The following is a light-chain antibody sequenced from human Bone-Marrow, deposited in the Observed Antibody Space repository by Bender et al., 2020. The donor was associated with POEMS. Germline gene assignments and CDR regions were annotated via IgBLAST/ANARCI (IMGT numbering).Light chain of an antibody. J-gene: IGLJ3*02. V-gene: IGLV2-8*01. CDR3: VLYMGGGVWV. CDR2: EVN. Sequence: QSALTQPPSASGSPGQSVTIFCTGTSSDIGDYNYVSWYQHHPGKAPKVMIYEVNKRPSGVPDRFSGSILGNKAALTITGARADDESDYYCVLYMGGGVWVFGGGTKLTVL. CDR1: SSDIGDYNY.